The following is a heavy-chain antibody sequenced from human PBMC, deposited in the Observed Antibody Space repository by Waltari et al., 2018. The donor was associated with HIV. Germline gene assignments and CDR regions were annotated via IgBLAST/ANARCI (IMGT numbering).Heavy chain of an antibody. CDR1: GYTFTGYY. J-gene: IGHJ4*02. V-gene: IGHV1-2*02. CDR3: ARDEDYYGSGSYSDY. D-gene: IGHD3-10*01. Sequence: QVQLVQSGAEVKKPGASVKVSCKASGYTFTGYYMTWVRQAAGQGLEWMGWINPNSGGTNYAQKFQGRVTMTRDTSISTAYMELSRLRSDDTAVYYCARDEDYYGSGSYSDYWGQGTLVTVSS. CDR2: INPNSGGT.